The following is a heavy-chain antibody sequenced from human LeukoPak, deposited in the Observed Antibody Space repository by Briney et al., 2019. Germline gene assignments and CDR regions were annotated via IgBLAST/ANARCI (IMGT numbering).Heavy chain of an antibody. CDR3: AREINNHFDY. D-gene: IGHD1-14*01. V-gene: IGHV1-18*01. Sequence: ASVKVSCKASGYTFTSYGINWVRHAPGQGLEWMGWISGYNGNTNYAQKLQGRVTVTTDTSTSTAYMELKSLRSDDTAVYYCAREINNHFDYWGQGTLVTVSS. CDR1: GYTFTSYG. J-gene: IGHJ4*02. CDR2: ISGYNGNT.